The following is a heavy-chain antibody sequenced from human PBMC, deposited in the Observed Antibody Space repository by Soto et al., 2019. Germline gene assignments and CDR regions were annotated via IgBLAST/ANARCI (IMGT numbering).Heavy chain of an antibody. J-gene: IGHJ4*02. CDR1: GVTFSDYA. CDR2: ISAGSGTI. Sequence: EVQLLESGGGLVQPGGSLRLSCAASGVTFSDYAMSWVRQAPGAGLEWVSAISAGSGTIYYADSVKGLFTISRDNSKNTLYLQMNSLRVEDTALYYCAKGLVSRGYFDHWGQGTPVTVSS. V-gene: IGHV3-23*01. D-gene: IGHD2-21*01. CDR3: AKGLVSRGYFDH.